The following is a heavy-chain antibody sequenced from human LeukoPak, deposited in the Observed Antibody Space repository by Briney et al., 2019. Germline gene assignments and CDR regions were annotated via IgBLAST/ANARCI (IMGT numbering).Heavy chain of an antibody. J-gene: IGHJ3*01. CDR1: GFTFSSYW. D-gene: IGHD2-21*01. CDR3: ARGLKTGGDSSPT. CDR2: IKQDGSEK. V-gene: IGHV3-7*01. Sequence: GGSLRLSCAASGFTFSSYWMSWVRQAPGKGLEWVANIKQDGSEKYYVDSVKGRFTISRDNSKNTLYLQMNTLRPEDTAVYYCARGLKTGGDSSPTRGQGTMVTVSS.